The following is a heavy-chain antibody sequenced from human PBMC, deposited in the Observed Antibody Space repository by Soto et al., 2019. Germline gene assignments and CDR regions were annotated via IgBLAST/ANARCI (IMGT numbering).Heavy chain of an antibody. CDR2: SYWNDDR. Sequence: QFTLKESGPPVVKPTEPLTLTCTFSGFSLTTGGVGVGWIRQPPGRSPEWLAVSYWNDDRRRSPSLEHRLTITKDTSKNQVVLTMTNMDPVDTATYYCIYRRASWDYHGLDVWGQGIPVTVSS. J-gene: IGHJ6*02. V-gene: IGHV2-5*01. D-gene: IGHD3-3*02. CDR3: IYRRASWDYHGLDV. CDR1: GFSLTTGGVG.